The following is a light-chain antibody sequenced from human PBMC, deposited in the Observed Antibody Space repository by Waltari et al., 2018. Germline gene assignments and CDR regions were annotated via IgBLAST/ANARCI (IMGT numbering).Light chain of an antibody. J-gene: IGKJ1*01. Sequence: AIQMTQSPSSLSASVGDRIIITCRASQCIRNDLGWYQQKPGNAPKLLIYAASSLQSGVPSRFSGSGSGTDFTLSISSLQPEDFATYYCLQDYSYPRTFGQGTKVEI. V-gene: IGKV1-6*01. CDR3: LQDYSYPRT. CDR2: AAS. CDR1: QCIRND.